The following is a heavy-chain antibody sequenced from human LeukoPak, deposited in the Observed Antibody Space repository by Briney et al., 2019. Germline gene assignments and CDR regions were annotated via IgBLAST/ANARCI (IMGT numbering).Heavy chain of an antibody. V-gene: IGHV4-61*09. D-gene: IGHD6-13*01. CDR3: ASETSETYTSSWGLYDSFYYMDV. CDR2: ISTSGTT. Sequence: PSETLSLACSASGGSISGGYSWNWIRQTAGQGLEWIGQISTSGTTMYNPSLQSRVTMSLDTSRNNFSLRLNSETAADTAVYYCASETSETYTSSWGLYDSFYYMDVWGKGTTVTVSS. CDR1: GGSISGGYS. J-gene: IGHJ6*03.